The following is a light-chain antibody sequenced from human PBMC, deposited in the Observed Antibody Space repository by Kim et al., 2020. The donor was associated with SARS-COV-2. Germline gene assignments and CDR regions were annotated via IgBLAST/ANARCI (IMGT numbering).Light chain of an antibody. CDR1: QSVNSNF. CDR3: QQYGTSPT. J-gene: IGKJ5*01. Sequence: EIVLTQSPGTLSLSPGERATLSCRASQSVNSNFLAWYQHKPGQAPRLLIYDASSRATGIPDRFSGRGSGTDFTLTITRLEPEDFVVYYCQQYGTSPTFGQGTRLEIK. CDR2: DAS. V-gene: IGKV3-20*01.